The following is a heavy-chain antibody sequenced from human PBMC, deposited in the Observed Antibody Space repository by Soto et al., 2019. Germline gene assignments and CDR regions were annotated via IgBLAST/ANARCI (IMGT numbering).Heavy chain of an antibody. D-gene: IGHD6-13*01. V-gene: IGHV4-31*03. CDR1: GGSISSGDFY. J-gene: IGHJ4*02. Sequence: QVQLQESGPGLVKPSQTLSLTCTVSGGSISSGDFYWSWIRQHPGKGLEWIGYISYSGSTYYNPSLMSRVTISVDTSKNQFSLKLSSVTAADTAVYYCASTIIAAAGTSDYWGQGTLVTVSS. CDR2: ISYSGST. CDR3: ASTIIAAAGTSDY.